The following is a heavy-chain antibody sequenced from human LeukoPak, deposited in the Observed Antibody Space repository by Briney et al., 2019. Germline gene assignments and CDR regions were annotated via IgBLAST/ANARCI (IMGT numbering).Heavy chain of an antibody. J-gene: IGHJ4*02. Sequence: ASVKVSCKASGGTFSSYAISWVRQAPGQGLEWMGGIIPIFGTANYAQKFQGRVTITTDESTSTAYMELSSLRSEDTAVYYCARVPSIAVAGNPAYFDYWGQGTLVTVSS. CDR3: ARVPSIAVAGNPAYFDY. D-gene: IGHD6-19*01. CDR1: GGTFSSYA. CDR2: IIPIFGTA. V-gene: IGHV1-69*05.